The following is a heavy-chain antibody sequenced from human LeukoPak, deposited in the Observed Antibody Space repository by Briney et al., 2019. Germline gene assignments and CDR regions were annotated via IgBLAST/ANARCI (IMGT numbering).Heavy chain of an antibody. D-gene: IGHD6-13*01. Sequence: SETLSLTCTVSGGSISSYYWSWVRQPPGKGLEWIGYIYYSGSTNYNPSLKSRVTISVDTSKNQFSLKLSSVTAADTAVYYCARVGPIAAAIGPFDPWGQGTLVTVSS. CDR1: GGSISSYY. CDR2: IYYSGST. V-gene: IGHV4-59*01. J-gene: IGHJ5*02. CDR3: ARVGPIAAAIGPFDP.